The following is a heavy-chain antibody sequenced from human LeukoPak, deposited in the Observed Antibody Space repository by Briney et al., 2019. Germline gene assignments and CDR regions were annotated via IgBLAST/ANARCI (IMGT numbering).Heavy chain of an antibody. D-gene: IGHD2-15*01. CDR1: GFTFSSYA. CDR2: ISYDGSNK. CDR3: ARDPLLCSGGSCYLYYFDY. J-gene: IGHJ4*02. Sequence: GGSLRLSCAASGFTFSSYAMHWVRQAPGKGLEWVPVISYDGSNKYYADSVKGRFTISRDNSKNTLYLQMNSLRAEDTAVYYCARDPLLCSGGSCYLYYFDYWGQGTLVTVSS. V-gene: IGHV3-30-3*01.